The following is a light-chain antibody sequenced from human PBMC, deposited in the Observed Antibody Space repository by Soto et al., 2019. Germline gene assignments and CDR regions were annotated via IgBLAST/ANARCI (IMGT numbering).Light chain of an antibody. CDR2: GAS. Sequence: EIVMTQSPSTLSVSPGERATLPCRASQSVSSSLAWYQQKPGQAPRLLIYGASTRATEIPSRFSGSGSGTEFTLTISSLQSEDFAVYYCQQYYNWPRTFGQGTKVDI. V-gene: IGKV3-15*01. J-gene: IGKJ1*01. CDR3: QQYYNWPRT. CDR1: QSVSSS.